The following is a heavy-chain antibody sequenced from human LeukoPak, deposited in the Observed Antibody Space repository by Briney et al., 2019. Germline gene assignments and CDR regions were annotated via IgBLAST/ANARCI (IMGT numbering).Heavy chain of an antibody. CDR2: ISAYSGGT. J-gene: IGHJ4*02. V-gene: IGHV1-2*02. CDR1: GYTFTSYG. CDR3: ARDLGGYFDY. Sequence: ASVKVSCKASGYTFTSYGISWVRQAPGQGLEWMGWISAYSGGTNYAQKFQGRVTMTRDTSISTAYMELSRLRSDDTAVYYCARDLGGYFDYWGQGTLVTVSS. D-gene: IGHD2-15*01.